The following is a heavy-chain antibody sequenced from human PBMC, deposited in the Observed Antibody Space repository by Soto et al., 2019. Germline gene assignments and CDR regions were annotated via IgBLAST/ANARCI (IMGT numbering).Heavy chain of an antibody. Sequence: GASVKVSCKASGYTFTSYGISWVRQAPRQGLEWMGWISAYDGVTNYAQKFQARVTVTEDSSTNTAYMELRSLLSDDTAVYYCARTYIGSDNFLDPWGEGTLVTSPQ. V-gene: IGHV1-18*04. CDR1: GYTFTSYG. CDR3: ARTYIGSDNFLDP. CDR2: ISAYDGVT. D-gene: IGHD6-13*01. J-gene: IGHJ5*02.